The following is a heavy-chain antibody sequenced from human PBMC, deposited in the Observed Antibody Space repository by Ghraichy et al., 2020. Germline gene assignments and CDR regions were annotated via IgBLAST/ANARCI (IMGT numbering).Heavy chain of an antibody. CDR1: GFSLSTSGMR. D-gene: IGHD6-19*01. V-gene: IGHV2-70*04. Sequence: PTLVKPTQTLTLTCTFSGFSLSTSGMRVSWIRQPPGKALEWLARIDWDDDKFYSTSLKTRLTISKDTSKNQVVLTMTNMDPVDTATYYCARLVYSSGWTGDDAFDIWGQGTMVTVSS. CDR2: IDWDDDK. CDR3: ARLVYSSGWTGDDAFDI. J-gene: IGHJ3*02.